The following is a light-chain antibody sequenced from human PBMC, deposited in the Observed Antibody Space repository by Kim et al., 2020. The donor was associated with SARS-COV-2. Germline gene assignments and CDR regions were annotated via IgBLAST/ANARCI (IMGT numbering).Light chain of an antibody. CDR3: GSYTSSNTYV. V-gene: IGLV2-14*03. J-gene: IGLJ1*01. CDR2: DVT. Sequence: GQSHTISCAGTSSDVGGYNYVSWYQQHPGKAPKLMIYDVTNRPSGISNRFSGSKSGNTASLTISGLQAEDEADYYCGSYTSSNTYVYGTGTKVTVL. CDR1: SSDVGGYNY.